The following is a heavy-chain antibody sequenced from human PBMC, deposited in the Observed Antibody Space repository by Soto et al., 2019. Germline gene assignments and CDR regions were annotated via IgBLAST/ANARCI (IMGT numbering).Heavy chain of an antibody. J-gene: IGHJ6*02. CDR2: ISSSSSTI. D-gene: IGHD4-4*01. Sequence: GRSLRLSCAASGFTFSSYSMNWVRQAPGKGLEWVSYISSSSSTIYYADSVKGRFTISRDNPKNSLYLQMNSLRDEDTAVYYCARRYSNPYYYYYYGMDVWGQGTTVTVSS. V-gene: IGHV3-48*02. CDR3: ARRYSNPYYYYYYGMDV. CDR1: GFTFSSYS.